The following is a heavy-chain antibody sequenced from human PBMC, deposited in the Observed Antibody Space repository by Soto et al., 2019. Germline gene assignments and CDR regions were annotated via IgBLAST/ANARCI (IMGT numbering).Heavy chain of an antibody. Sequence: EVQLLESGGGLVQPGGSLRLSCAASGFTFNTYAMIWVRQAPGKGLEWVSVITGSGGSTYYADSVKGRFTISRDTSKNTLFLQMNSLRAEDTAVYYCAKDRYGDYGGIDYWGQATMVTVSS. CDR2: ITGSGGST. D-gene: IGHD4-17*01. CDR1: GFTFNTYA. V-gene: IGHV3-23*01. J-gene: IGHJ4*02. CDR3: AKDRYGDYGGIDY.